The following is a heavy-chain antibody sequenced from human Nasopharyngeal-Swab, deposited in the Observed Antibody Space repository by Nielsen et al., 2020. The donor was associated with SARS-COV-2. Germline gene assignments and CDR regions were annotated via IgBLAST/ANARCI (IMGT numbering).Heavy chain of an antibody. J-gene: IGHJ6*03. V-gene: IGHV4-34*01. CDR1: GGSFSGYY. CDR2: INHSGST. CDR3: ARGPRYCSGGSCYQLFYYYMDV. Sequence: SETLSLTCAVYGGSFSGYYWSWIRQPPGKGLEWIGEINHSGSTNYNPSLKSRVTISVDTSKNQFSLKLSSVTAADTAVYYCARGPRYCSGGSCYQLFYYYMDVWGKWTTVTVSS. D-gene: IGHD2-15*01.